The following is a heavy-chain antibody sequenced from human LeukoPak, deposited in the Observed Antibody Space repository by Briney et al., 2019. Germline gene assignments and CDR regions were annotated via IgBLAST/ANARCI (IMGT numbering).Heavy chain of an antibody. D-gene: IGHD6-19*01. CDR1: GFTFSSYA. V-gene: IGHV3-23*01. CDR2: ISGSGGST. CDR3: AKDGGGWYVPYYFDY. Sequence: GGSLRLSCAASGFTFSSYAMSRVRQAPGKGLEWVSAISGSGGSTYYADSVKGRFTISRDNSKNTLYLQMNSLRAEDTAVYYCAKDGGGWYVPYYFDYWGQGTLVTVSS. J-gene: IGHJ4*02.